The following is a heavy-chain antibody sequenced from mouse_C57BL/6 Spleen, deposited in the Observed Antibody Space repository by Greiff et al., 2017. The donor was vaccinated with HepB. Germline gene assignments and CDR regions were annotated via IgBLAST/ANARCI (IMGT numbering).Heavy chain of an antibody. Sequence: EVQLQQSGPELVKPGASVKISCKASGYTFTDYYMNWVKQSHGKSLEWIGDINPNNGGTSYNQKFKGKATLTVDKSSSTAYMELRSLTSEDSAVYYCAVTTVVANFDYWGQGTTLTVSS. D-gene: IGHD1-1*01. V-gene: IGHV1-26*01. CDR3: AVTTVVANFDY. J-gene: IGHJ2*01. CDR1: GYTFTDYY. CDR2: INPNNGGT.